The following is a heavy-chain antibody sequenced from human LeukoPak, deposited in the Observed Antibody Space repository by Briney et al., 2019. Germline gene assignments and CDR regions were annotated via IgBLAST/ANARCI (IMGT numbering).Heavy chain of an antibody. D-gene: IGHD1-26*01. Sequence: PGGSLRLSCAASGFTFSSYAMSWVRQAPGKGLEWVSGISGSGGSTYYADSVKGRFTISRDNSRNTLYLQMNSPRAEDTAVYYCARTQSQSGSYRYYFGYWGQGTLVTVSS. CDR3: ARTQSQSGSYRYYFGY. J-gene: IGHJ4*02. CDR2: ISGSGGST. CDR1: GFTFSSYA. V-gene: IGHV3-23*01.